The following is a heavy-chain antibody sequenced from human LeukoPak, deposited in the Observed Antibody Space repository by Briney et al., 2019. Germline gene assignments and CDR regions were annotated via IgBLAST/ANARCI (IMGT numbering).Heavy chain of an antibody. CDR2: INRLCCDT. V-gene: IGHV3-21*01. CDR1: GFTFIDYG. J-gene: IGHJ4*02. CDR3: GRGFPPLRTSPAGDL. D-gene: IGHD3-16*01. Sequence: TGGSLRLSCSGSGFTFIDYGMNWVRQVPGKGLEWVSYINRLCCDTYYVDSVKGRFSISRDDAKDSLYLQMNSLRPENTATYYCGRGFPPLRTSPAGDLWGEGILVTVS.